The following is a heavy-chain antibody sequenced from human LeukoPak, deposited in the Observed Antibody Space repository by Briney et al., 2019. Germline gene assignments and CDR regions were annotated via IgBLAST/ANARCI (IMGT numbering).Heavy chain of an antibody. CDR3: ARAGTVEMTPLDY. D-gene: IGHD5-24*01. CDR2: INPNSGGT. Sequence: PGESLKISCKASGYTFTGYYMHWVRQAPGQGLEWMGWINPNSGGTNYAQKFQGWVTMTRDTSISTAYMELSRLRSDDTAVYYCARAGTVEMTPLDYWGQGTLVTVSS. V-gene: IGHV1-2*04. CDR1: GYTFTGYY. J-gene: IGHJ4*02.